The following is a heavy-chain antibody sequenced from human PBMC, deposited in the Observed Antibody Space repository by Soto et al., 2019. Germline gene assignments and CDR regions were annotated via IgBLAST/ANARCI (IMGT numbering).Heavy chain of an antibody. CDR3: VRAPLDYYSADYFDN. CDR2: MNPYSGNT. Sequence: QVQLVQSGAELKRPGASVKVSCKASGYTFTNNDTNWVRQSTGQGLEWMGWMNPYSGNTGYAQKFQGRVTMTRDNSITTAYMELSSLRSEDTAVYYCVRAPLDYYSADYFDNWGQGTLVTVSS. CDR1: GYTFTNND. V-gene: IGHV1-8*01. J-gene: IGHJ4*02. D-gene: IGHD2-21*01.